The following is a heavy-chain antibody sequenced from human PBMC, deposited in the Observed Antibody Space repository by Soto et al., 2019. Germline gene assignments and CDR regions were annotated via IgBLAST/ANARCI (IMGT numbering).Heavy chain of an antibody. J-gene: IGHJ3*02. CDR2: MNPNSGNT. D-gene: IGHD6-19*01. CDR1: GYTFTSYD. CDR3: ARSRAKNFEQWLVTDAFDI. Sequence: GASVKVSCKASGYTFTSYDINWVRQATGQGLERMGWMNPNSGNTGYAQKFQGRVTMTRNTSISTAYMELSSLRTEDTAVYYCARSRAKNFEQWLVTDAFDIWGQGTMVTVSS. V-gene: IGHV1-8*01.